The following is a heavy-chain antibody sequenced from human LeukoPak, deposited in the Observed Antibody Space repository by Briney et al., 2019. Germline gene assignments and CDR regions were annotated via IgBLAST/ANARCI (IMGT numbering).Heavy chain of an antibody. Sequence: GGSLRLSCAASGFTFSSDWMHWVRHAPGKGLVWFSRINRDGRSTTYADSVKGRFTISRDNAKNTLYLQMNSLRAEDTAVYYCARHPYDILTGPSFDYWGQGTLVTVSS. D-gene: IGHD3-9*01. J-gene: IGHJ4*02. V-gene: IGHV3-74*01. CDR2: INRDGRST. CDR1: GFTFSSDW. CDR3: ARHPYDILTGPSFDY.